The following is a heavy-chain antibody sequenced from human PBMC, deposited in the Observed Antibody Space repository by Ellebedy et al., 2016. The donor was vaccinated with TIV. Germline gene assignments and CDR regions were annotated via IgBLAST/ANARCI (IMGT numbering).Heavy chain of an antibody. V-gene: IGHV3-33*08. J-gene: IGHJ6*02. Sequence: GESLKISCAASGFTFSSYGMHWVRQAPGKGLEWVAVIWYDGSNKYYADSVKGRFTISRDNSKNTLYLQMNSLRAEDTAVYYCARDPRQLLWFGPLGMDVWGQGTTVTVSS. CDR2: IWYDGSNK. D-gene: IGHD3-10*01. CDR1: GFTFSSYG. CDR3: ARDPRQLLWFGPLGMDV.